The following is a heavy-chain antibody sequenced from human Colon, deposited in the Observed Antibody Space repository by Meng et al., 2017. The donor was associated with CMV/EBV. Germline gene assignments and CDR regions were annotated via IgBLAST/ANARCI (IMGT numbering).Heavy chain of an antibody. V-gene: IGHV4-34*01. J-gene: IGHJ4*02. CDR1: GGSLSGYQ. CDR3: ARGGGFLHGSMVHFDS. Sequence: SETLSLTCAVSGGSLSGYQWNWIRQSPGNGLEWIGEINHRGSINYKPSLGSRATISVDRSKNQFSLRLSSVTAASTAVYYCARGGGFLHGSMVHFDSWGQGTLVTVSS. D-gene: IGHD3-16*01. CDR2: INHRGSI.